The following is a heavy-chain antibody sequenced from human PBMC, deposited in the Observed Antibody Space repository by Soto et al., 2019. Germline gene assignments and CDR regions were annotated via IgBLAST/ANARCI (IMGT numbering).Heavy chain of an antibody. CDR3: ASDNWNYSQTPWDYSGMDV. D-gene: IGHD1-7*01. CDR1: GGTFSSYA. J-gene: IGHJ6*02. CDR2: IIPIFGTA. Sequence: SVKVSCKASGGTFSSYAISWVRQAPGQGLEWMGGIIPIFGTANYAQKFQGRVTITADKPTSTAYMELSSLRSEDTAVYYCASDNWNYSQTPWDYSGMDVWGQGTTVTVSS. V-gene: IGHV1-69*06.